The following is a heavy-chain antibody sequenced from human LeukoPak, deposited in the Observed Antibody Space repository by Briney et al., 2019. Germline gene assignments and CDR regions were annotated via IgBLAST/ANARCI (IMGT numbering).Heavy chain of an antibody. CDR2: ISGSGGST. CDR1: GFTFSSYA. Sequence: GGSLRLSCAASGFTFSSYAMSWVRQAPGKGLEWVSTISGSGGSTYYADSVKGRFTISRDNSKNTLYLQMNSLRAEDTAVYYCAKGSPYYYDSSGYYFYFDYWGQGTLVTVPS. V-gene: IGHV3-23*01. D-gene: IGHD3-22*01. CDR3: AKGSPYYYDSSGYYFYFDY. J-gene: IGHJ4*02.